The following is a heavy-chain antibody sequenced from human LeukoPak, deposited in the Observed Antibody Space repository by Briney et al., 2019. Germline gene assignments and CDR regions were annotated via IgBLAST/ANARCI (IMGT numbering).Heavy chain of an antibody. CDR1: GGSFSGYY. Sequence: SETLSLTCAVYGGSFSGYYWSWIRQPPGKGLEWIGYIYYSGSTYYNPSLKSRVTISVDTSKNQFSLKLSSVTAADTAVYYCARVLEDCGGDCYPGGFDYWGQGTLVTVSS. D-gene: IGHD2-21*02. CDR2: IYYSGST. V-gene: IGHV4-34*09. J-gene: IGHJ4*02. CDR3: ARVLEDCGGDCYPGGFDY.